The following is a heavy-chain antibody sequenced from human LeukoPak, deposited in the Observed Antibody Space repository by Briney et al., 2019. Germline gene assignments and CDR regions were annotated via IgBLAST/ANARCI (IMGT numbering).Heavy chain of an antibody. V-gene: IGHV3-53*01. CDR1: GFTVSSNY. CDR2: IYSGGST. CDR3: ASGSGSYRTPYHYMDV. D-gene: IGHD3-10*01. J-gene: IGHJ6*03. Sequence: PGGSLRLSCVASGFTVSSNYMSWVRQAPGKGLEWVSVIYSGGSTYYADSVKGRFTISRDNSKNTLYLQMNSLRAEDTAVYYCASGSGSYRTPYHYMDVWGTGTMVTVSS.